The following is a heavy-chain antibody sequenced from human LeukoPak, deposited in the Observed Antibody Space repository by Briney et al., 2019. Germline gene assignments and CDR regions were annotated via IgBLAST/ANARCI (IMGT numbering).Heavy chain of an antibody. CDR3: ARVGGTGKSRWFGP. D-gene: IGHD1-1*01. Sequence: ASVKVSCKASGYTFTSYDINWVRQATGQGLEWMGWINPNSGNTGYAQKFQGRVTMTRNTSISTAYMELSSLRSEDTAVYYCARVGGTGKSRWFGPWGQGTLVTVSS. J-gene: IGHJ5*02. CDR1: GYTFTSYD. CDR2: INPNSGNT. V-gene: IGHV1-8*01.